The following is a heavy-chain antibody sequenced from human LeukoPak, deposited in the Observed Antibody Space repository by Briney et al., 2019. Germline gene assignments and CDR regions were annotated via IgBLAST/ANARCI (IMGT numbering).Heavy chain of an antibody. Sequence: GRSLRLSCTASGLTFSNYAMSWVRQAPGKGLEWVSAISGSGTTTYYADSVKGRFTISRDNSKNTLYLQMNSLRAEDTAVYYCAKDIKGQWLRYYFDYWGQGTLVTVSS. V-gene: IGHV3-23*01. CDR2: ISGSGTTT. D-gene: IGHD5-12*01. J-gene: IGHJ4*02. CDR3: AKDIKGQWLRYYFDY. CDR1: GLTFSNYA.